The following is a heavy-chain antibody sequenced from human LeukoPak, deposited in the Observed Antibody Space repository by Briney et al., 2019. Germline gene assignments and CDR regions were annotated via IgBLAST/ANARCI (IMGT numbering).Heavy chain of an antibody. CDR2: MNPNSGNT. J-gene: IGHJ5*02. Sequence: ASVKVSCEASGYTFTSYDINWVRQATGQGLEWMGWMNPNSGNTGYAQKFQGRVTITRNTSISTAYMELSSLRSEDTAVYYCARGRKGIAAAGIPKDNWFDPWGQGTLVTVSS. CDR1: GYTFTSYD. V-gene: IGHV1-8*03. D-gene: IGHD6-13*01. CDR3: ARGRKGIAAAGIPKDNWFDP.